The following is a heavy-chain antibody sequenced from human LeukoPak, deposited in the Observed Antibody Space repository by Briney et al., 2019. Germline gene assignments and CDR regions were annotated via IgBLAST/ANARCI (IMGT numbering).Heavy chain of an antibody. D-gene: IGHD2-2*01. CDR2: ISSSSYI. CDR1: GFTFSSYS. Sequence: GGSLRLSCAASGFTFSSYSMNWVRQAPGKGLEWVSSISSSSYIYYADSVKGRFTISRDNAKNSLYLQMNSLRAEDTAVYYCARDYCSSTSCYGFYYMDVWGKGTTVTVSS. V-gene: IGHV3-21*01. CDR3: ARDYCSSTSCYGFYYMDV. J-gene: IGHJ6*03.